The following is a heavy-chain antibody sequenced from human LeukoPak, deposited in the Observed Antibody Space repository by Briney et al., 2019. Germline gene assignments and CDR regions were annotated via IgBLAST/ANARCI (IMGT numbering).Heavy chain of an antibody. CDR1: GGSFSGYY. J-gene: IGHJ6*03. V-gene: IGHV4-34*01. CDR2: INHSGST. CDR3: ARHTYGSGSYYYYYMDV. D-gene: IGHD3-10*01. Sequence: SETLSLTCAVYGGSFSGYYWSWIRQPPGKGLEWIGEINHSGSTNYNPSLKSRVTISVDTSKNQFPLKLSSVTAADTAVYYCARHTYGSGSYYYYYMDVWGKGTTVTISS.